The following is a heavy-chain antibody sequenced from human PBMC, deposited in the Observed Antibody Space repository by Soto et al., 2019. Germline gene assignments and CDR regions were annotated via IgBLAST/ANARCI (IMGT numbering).Heavy chain of an antibody. CDR1: GGSISSYY. CDR2: IYTSGST. D-gene: IGHD3-10*01. V-gene: IGHV4-4*07. J-gene: IGHJ4*02. Sequence: SETLSLTCTVSGGSISSYYWSWIRQPAGKGLEWIGRIYTSGSTNYNPSLKSRVTMSVDTSKNQFSLKLSSVTAADTAVYYCARDSTPVSYYYGSGSYYDAKFDYWGQGTLVTVSS. CDR3: ARDSTPVSYYYGSGSYYDAKFDY.